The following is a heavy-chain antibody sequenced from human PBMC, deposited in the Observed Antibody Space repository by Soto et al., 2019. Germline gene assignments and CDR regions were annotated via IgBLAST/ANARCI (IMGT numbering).Heavy chain of an antibody. CDR3: ARPHIVGATIWWFDP. Sequence: PSENLSITCAVSGGGITSYYCSWLRQSPGKGLEWIGYIYYSGNTNYNPSLKSRATISVATSENQFSLKLNSVTAADTAVYYCARPHIVGATIWWFDPWGQGTLVTVS. CDR1: GGGITSYY. V-gene: IGHV4-59*08. D-gene: IGHD1-26*01. CDR2: IYYSGNT. J-gene: IGHJ5*02.